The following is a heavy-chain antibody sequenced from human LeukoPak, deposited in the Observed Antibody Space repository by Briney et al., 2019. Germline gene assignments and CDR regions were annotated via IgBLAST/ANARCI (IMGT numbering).Heavy chain of an antibody. V-gene: IGHV6-1*01. CDR2: TFYRSKWYN. CDR1: GDSVSSNSAA. CDR3: ARDSSGWYMMFDP. D-gene: IGHD6-19*01. J-gene: IGHJ5*02. Sequence: TSQTLSLTCAISGDSVSSNSAAWNWIRQSPSRGLERLGRTFYRSKWYNDYALSVKSRITINAVTAKNQFSLQLNSVTPEDTAVYYCARDSSGWYMMFDPWGQGTLVTVSS.